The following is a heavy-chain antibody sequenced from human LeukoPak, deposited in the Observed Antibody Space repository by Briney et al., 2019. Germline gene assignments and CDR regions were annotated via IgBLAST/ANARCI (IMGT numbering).Heavy chain of an antibody. CDR1: GGTFSSYA. D-gene: IGHD5-24*01. Sequence: SVKVSCKASGGTFSSYAISWVRQAPGQGLEWMGGIIPIFGTANYAQKFQGRVTITADESTSTAYMELSSLRSEDTAVYYCARGARIWLQFKTSAGFDYWGQGTLLTVSS. J-gene: IGHJ4*02. CDR3: ARGARIWLQFKTSAGFDY. CDR2: IIPIFGTA. V-gene: IGHV1-69*13.